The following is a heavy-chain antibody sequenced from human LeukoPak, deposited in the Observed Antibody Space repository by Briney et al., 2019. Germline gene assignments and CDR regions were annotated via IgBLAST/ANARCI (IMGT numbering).Heavy chain of an antibody. CDR2: INHSGST. J-gene: IGHJ4*02. V-gene: IGHV4-34*01. Sequence: SETLSLTCTVSGGSISSSYWSWIRQPPGKGLEWIGEINHSGSTNYNPSLKSRVTISVDTSKNQFSLKLSSVTAADTAVYYCARGPPRSITGTTEGGFDYWGQGTLVTVSS. CDR3: ARGPPRSITGTTEGGFDY. CDR1: GGSISSSY. D-gene: IGHD1-20*01.